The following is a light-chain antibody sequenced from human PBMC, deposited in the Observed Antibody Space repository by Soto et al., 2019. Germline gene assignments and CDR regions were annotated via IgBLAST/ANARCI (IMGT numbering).Light chain of an antibody. CDR2: YVS. CDR1: QSVTTF. Sequence: EIVLTQSPVTLSLSPGERATLSCRASQSVTTFLAWYQQKPGQAPRLLIYYVSNRATGIPARFSGSGSGTDFTLTISSLEPEDFAVYYCQQRINWPLTFGGGTKVEIK. V-gene: IGKV3-11*01. J-gene: IGKJ4*01. CDR3: QQRINWPLT.